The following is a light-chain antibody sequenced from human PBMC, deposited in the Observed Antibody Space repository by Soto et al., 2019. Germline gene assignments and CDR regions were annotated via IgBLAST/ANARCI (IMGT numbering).Light chain of an antibody. CDR2: DAS. CDR3: LQTFSTPWT. CDR1: QSVSGY. Sequence: EIVLTQSPDTLSLSPGERATLSCRASQSVSGYLGWYQQKPGQAPRLLIYDASNRAYGVPSRFSGSGSGTYFSLTISNLQPEDFATYYCLQTFSTPWTFGQGTKV. V-gene: IGKV3-11*01. J-gene: IGKJ1*01.